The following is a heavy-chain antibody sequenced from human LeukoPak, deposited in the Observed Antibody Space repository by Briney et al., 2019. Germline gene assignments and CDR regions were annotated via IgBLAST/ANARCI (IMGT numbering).Heavy chain of an antibody. J-gene: IGHJ4*02. V-gene: IGHV3-23*01. D-gene: IGHD5-18*01. CDR3: ARHDSFIPY. Sequence: GGSLRLSCAASGFAFSSYAMSWVRQAPGKGLEWVSLISGSGGSTYYADSVKGRYTISRDNSKNTVSLQMNSLTAEDTAVYFCARHDSFIPYWGQGTPVTVSP. CDR2: ISGSGGST. CDR1: GFAFSSYA.